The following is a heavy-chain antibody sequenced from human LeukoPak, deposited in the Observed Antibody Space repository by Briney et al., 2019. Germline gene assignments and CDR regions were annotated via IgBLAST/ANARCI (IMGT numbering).Heavy chain of an antibody. CDR1: GYSLDSYG. CDR2: ININNGNR. Sequence: GASVKVSCKASGYSLDSYGISWVRQAPGQGLEWMGWININNGNRDFTQKVQGRVTMTTDTSTNTAYMELSSLRSEDTAVYYCASSRGRGYSGYEEPYFDCWGQGTLVTVSS. V-gene: IGHV1-18*01. J-gene: IGHJ4*02. CDR3: ASSRGRGYSGYEEPYFDC. D-gene: IGHD5-12*01.